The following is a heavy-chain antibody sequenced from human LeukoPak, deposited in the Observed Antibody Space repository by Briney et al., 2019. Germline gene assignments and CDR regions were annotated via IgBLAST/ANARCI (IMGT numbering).Heavy chain of an antibody. J-gene: IGHJ4*02. CDR1: GGSFSGYY. D-gene: IGHD3-22*01. Sequence: PSGTLSLTCAVYGGSFSGYYWSWIRQPPGKGLEWIGEINHSGSTNYNPSLKSRVTISVDTSKNQFSLKLSSVTAADTAVYSCARGHWYYYDSSGYYRKLYYFDYWGQGTLVTVSS. CDR2: INHSGST. V-gene: IGHV4-34*01. CDR3: ARGHWYYYDSSGYYRKLYYFDY.